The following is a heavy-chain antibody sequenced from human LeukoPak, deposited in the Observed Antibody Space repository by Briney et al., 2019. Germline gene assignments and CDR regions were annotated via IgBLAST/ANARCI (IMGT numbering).Heavy chain of an antibody. J-gene: IGHJ4*02. CDR2: INSDGSST. Sequence: GGSLRLSCAASGFTFSSYWMHWVRQAPGKGLEWVSRINSDGSSTSYADSVKGRFTISRDNAKNTLYLQMNSLRAEDTAVYYCARDKAGGLDYWGQGTLVTASS. D-gene: IGHD3-16*01. CDR1: GFTFSSYW. CDR3: ARDKAGGLDY. V-gene: IGHV3-74*01.